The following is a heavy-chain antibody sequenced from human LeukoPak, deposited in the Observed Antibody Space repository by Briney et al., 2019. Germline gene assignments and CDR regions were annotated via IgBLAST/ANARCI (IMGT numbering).Heavy chain of an antibody. V-gene: IGHV1-2*02. CDR1: GNTFTDYY. J-gene: IGHJ4*02. Sequence: ASVKVSCKTSGNTFTDYYIHWVRQAPGQGLEWMGWINPNSGGTNYAQKFQGRVTMTRDTSISTAYMELTRLRSDDTAVYYCARDNGDYWFDYWGQGTLVTVSS. CDR2: INPNSGGT. CDR3: ARDNGDYWFDY. D-gene: IGHD4-17*01.